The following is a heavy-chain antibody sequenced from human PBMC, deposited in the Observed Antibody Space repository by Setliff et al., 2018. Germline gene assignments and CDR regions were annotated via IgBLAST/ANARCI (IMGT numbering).Heavy chain of an antibody. D-gene: IGHD3-10*01. J-gene: IGHJ4*02. Sequence: ASVKVSCKASGYTFTSYAMHWVRQAPGQRLEWMGWINAGNGNTKYSQKFQGRVTITRDTSASTAYMELSSLRSEDTAVYYCAAGLWFGELLYWANLDYWGQGTQVTVS. V-gene: IGHV1-3*01. CDR2: INAGNGNT. CDR1: GYTFTSYA. CDR3: AAGLWFGELLYWANLDY.